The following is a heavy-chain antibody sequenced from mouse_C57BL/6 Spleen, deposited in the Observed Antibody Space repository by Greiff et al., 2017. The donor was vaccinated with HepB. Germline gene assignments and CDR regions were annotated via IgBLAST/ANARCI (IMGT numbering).Heavy chain of an antibody. CDR1: GFTFNTYA. CDR3: VREGIYDGYYVWYFDV. V-gene: IGHV10-3*01. J-gene: IGHJ1*03. CDR2: IRSKSSNYAT. D-gene: IGHD2-3*01. Sequence: EVMLVESGGGLVQPKGSLKLSCAASGFTFNTYAMHWVRQAPGKGLEWVARIRSKSSNYATYYADSVKDRFTISRDDSQSMLYLQMNNLKTEDTAMYYCVREGIYDGYYVWYFDVWGTGTTVTVSS.